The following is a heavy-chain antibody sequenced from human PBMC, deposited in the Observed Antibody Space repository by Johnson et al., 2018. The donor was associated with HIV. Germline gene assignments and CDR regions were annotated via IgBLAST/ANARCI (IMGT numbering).Heavy chain of an antibody. J-gene: IGHJ3*02. Sequence: MLLVESGGGLVQPGGSLRLSCAASGFTVSSNYMSWVRQAPGKGLEWVSSISADGDSTYYADSVKGRFTISRDNPKNSLYLQMGSLRAEDTALYYCARVMSSGYFVDACDSWGQGTMVTVSS. CDR3: ARVMSSGYFVDACDS. V-gene: IGHV3-23*04. D-gene: IGHD3-22*01. CDR1: GFTVSSNY. CDR2: ISADGDST.